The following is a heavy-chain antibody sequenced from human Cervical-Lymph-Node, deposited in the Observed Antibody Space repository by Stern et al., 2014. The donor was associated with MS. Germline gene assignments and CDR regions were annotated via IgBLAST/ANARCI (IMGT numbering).Heavy chain of an antibody. Sequence: QVQLQESGPGLVKPSQTLSLTCTVSGGSVGSGSYDWSWIRQPAGKGLEWIGRIYTPGRTYYNPSLKSRVSISIDTSKNQFSLKLTSVTAADTAVYYCARDKEDTNMAFRYFDNWGQGTLVTVSS. CDR3: ARDKEDTNMAFRYFDN. J-gene: IGHJ4*02. CDR2: IYTPGRT. CDR1: GGSVGSGSYD. D-gene: IGHD5-18*01. V-gene: IGHV4-61*02.